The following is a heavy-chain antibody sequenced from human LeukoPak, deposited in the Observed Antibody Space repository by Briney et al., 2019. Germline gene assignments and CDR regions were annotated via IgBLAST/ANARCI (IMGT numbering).Heavy chain of an antibody. CDR2: MNPNSGNT. D-gene: IGHD3-22*01. CDR3: ARPRDYYDSSGYRFDAFDI. J-gene: IGHJ3*02. CDR1: GYTFTSYY. Sequence: ASVKVSCKASGYTFTSYYMHWVRQAPGQGLEWMGWMNPNSGNTGYAQKFQGRVTMTRNTSISTAYMELSSLRSEDTAVYYCARPRDYYDSSGYRFDAFDIWGQGTMVTVSS. V-gene: IGHV1-8*02.